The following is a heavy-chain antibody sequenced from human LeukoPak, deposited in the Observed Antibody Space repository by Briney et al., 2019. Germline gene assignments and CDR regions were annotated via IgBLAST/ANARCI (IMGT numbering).Heavy chain of an antibody. Sequence: SETLSLTCTVSGGSISGDHWNWIRQPPGKGLEWIGYVYSSGNTNYNPSLKSRVTISIDTSKNQFSLRLSSVTAVDTAVYYCARRNDFGIWGQGTMVTVSS. J-gene: IGHJ3*02. V-gene: IGHV4-59*08. CDR2: VYSSGNT. CDR3: ARRNDFGI. CDR1: GGSISGDH.